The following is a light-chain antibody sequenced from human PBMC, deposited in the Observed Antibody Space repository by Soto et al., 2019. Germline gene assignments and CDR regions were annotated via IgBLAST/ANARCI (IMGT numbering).Light chain of an antibody. CDR3: SSYAGSTSNYV. J-gene: IGLJ1*01. CDR1: SSDVGGYNY. CDR2: EVS. Sequence: QSALSQPPSASGSPGQSVTISCTGTSSDVGGYNYVSWYQQHPGKAPKLTIYEVSKRPSGVPDRFSGSKSGNTASLTVSGLQAEDEADYYCSSYAGSTSNYVFGTGTKVTVL. V-gene: IGLV2-8*01.